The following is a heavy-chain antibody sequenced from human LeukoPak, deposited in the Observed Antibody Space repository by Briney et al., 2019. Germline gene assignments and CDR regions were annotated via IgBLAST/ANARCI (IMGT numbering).Heavy chain of an antibody. CDR2: INSDGSST. CDR3: ARDRYYDFWSGVYYYGMDV. Sequence: GGSLRLSCAAPGFTFSSYWMHWVRQAPGKGLVWVSRINSDGSSTSYADSVKGRFTISRDNAKNTLYLQMNSLRAEDTAVYYCARDRYYDFWSGVYYYGMDVWGQGTTVTVSS. V-gene: IGHV3-74*01. D-gene: IGHD3-3*01. CDR1: GFTFSSYW. J-gene: IGHJ6*02.